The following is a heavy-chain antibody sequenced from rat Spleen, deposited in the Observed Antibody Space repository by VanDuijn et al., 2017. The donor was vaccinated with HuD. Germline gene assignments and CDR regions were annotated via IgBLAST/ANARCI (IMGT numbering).Heavy chain of an antibody. J-gene: IGHJ3*01. CDR2: MLSGGST. D-gene: IGHD1-12*02. CDR3: TRDNGGRYFDGTYYCGAF. CDR1: GFSLTDYS. Sequence: EVQLEESGPGLVQPSQTLSLTCTVSGFSLTDYSVHWVRQPPGKGLEWMGVMLSGGSTAYNLALKSRLSISRDTSKSQVFLKMSSLQTEDTSIYYCTRDNGGRYFDGTYYCGAFWGQGTLVTVSS. V-gene: IGHV2S63*01.